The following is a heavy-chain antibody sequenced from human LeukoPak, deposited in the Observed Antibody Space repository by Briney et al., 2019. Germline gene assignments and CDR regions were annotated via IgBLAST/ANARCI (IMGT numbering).Heavy chain of an antibody. Sequence: SETLSLTCTVSGGSISSYYWSWIRQPPGKGLEWIGYIYYSGSTNYNPSLKSRVTISVDTSKNQFSLKLSSVTAADTAVYYCASAAAPSSGWYRAPYYYYMDVWDKGATVTVSS. D-gene: IGHD6-19*01. V-gene: IGHV4-59*01. CDR1: GGSISSYY. CDR3: ASAAAPSSGWYRAPYYYYMDV. CDR2: IYYSGST. J-gene: IGHJ6*03.